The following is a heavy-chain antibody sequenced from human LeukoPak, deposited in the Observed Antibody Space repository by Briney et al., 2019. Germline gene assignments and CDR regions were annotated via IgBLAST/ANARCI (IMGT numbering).Heavy chain of an antibody. CDR1: GFTFSSYG. D-gene: IGHD1-14*01. CDR3: AKEGSTATGHDY. J-gene: IGHJ4*02. CDR2: IRYDGSNK. V-gene: IGHV3-30*02. Sequence: GGSLRLSCAASGFTFSSYGMHWVRQAPGKGLEWVAFIRYDGSNKYYADSVKGRFTISRDNSKNTLYLQMNSLRAEDTAVYYCAKEGSTATGHDYWGQGTLVTVSS.